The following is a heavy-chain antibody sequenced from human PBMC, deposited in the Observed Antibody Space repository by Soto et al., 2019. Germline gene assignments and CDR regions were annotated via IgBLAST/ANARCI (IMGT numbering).Heavy chain of an antibody. J-gene: IGHJ5*02. V-gene: IGHV2-5*02. CDR3: ARPVYDSGWYHWFDP. Sequence: QITLKESGPTLVKPTQTLTLTCTFSGFSLSSSGVGVGWIRQPPGKALEWLALIYWEDDKRYRPSLQRRLTITKDTSKNQVVLTMTNMDPVDTATYYCARPVYDSGWYHWFDPWGHGTLVTVSA. CDR2: IYWEDDK. CDR1: GFSLSSSGVG. D-gene: IGHD6-19*01.